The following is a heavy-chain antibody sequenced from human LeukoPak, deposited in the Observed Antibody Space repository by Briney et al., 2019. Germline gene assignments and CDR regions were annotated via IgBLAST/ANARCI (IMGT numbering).Heavy chain of an antibody. CDR3: ARDIGGWHHDAFDI. J-gene: IGHJ3*02. CDR2: ISSSSIYI. D-gene: IGHD6-19*01. V-gene: IGHV3-21*01. Sequence: PGGSLRLSCAASGFTFSDYSMNWVRQASGKGLEWVSSISSSSIYIYYADSVKGRFTISRDNAKNSLYLQMNSLRAEDTAVYYCARDIGGWHHDAFDIWGQGTMVTVSS. CDR1: GFTFSDYS.